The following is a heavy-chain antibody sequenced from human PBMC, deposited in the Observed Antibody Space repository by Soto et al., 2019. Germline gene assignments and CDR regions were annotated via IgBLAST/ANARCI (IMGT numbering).Heavy chain of an antibody. J-gene: IGHJ4*02. Sequence: GGSLRLSCAASGFTFSTYSMNWVRQAPGKGLEWVSSISSSSTIYYADSVKGRFTISRDNVQNSLYLQMHSLRADDTAVYYCARGPRGYYDILTGYYGYFDYRGQGTLVTVSS. D-gene: IGHD3-9*01. CDR1: GFTFSTYS. V-gene: IGHV3-48*01. CDR3: ARGPRGYYDILTGYYGYFDY. CDR2: ISSSSTI.